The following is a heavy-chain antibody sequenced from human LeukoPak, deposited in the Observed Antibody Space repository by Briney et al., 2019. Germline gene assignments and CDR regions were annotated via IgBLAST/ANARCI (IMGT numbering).Heavy chain of an antibody. V-gene: IGHV3-23*01. CDR1: GISLSNYA. D-gene: IGHD4-17*01. J-gene: IGHJ4*02. CDR3: AKDKKGGDYLDYFDY. CDR2: ISERGGST. Sequence: PGGSLRLSCVVSGISLSNYAMTWVRQAPGKGLEWVSYISERGGSTTYADSVKGRFTISRDNSKNTLYLQMNSLRAEDTAVYYCAKDKKGGDYLDYFDYWGQGTLVTVSS.